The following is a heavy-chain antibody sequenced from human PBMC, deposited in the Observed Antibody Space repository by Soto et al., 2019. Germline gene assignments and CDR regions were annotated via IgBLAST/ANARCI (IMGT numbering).Heavy chain of an antibody. CDR1: GYPFTTYG. Sequence: ASVKVSCKASGYPFTTYGLSWVRQAPGQGLEWLGWISAYNGNTNYAQKFQGRVTMTTDTPTSTAYMELRSLRSDDTAVYYCARDRKGARPGWFGRWGRGTLVAVSS. CDR2: ISAYNGNT. CDR3: ARDRKGARPGWFGR. J-gene: IGHJ5*02. D-gene: IGHD6-6*01. V-gene: IGHV1-18*04.